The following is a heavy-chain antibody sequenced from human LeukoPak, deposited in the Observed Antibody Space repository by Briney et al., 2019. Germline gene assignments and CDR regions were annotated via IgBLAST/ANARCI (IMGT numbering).Heavy chain of an antibody. CDR1: GYTLTELS. J-gene: IGHJ4*02. Sequence: ASVKVSCKVSGYTLTELSMHWVRQAPGKGLEWMGGFDPEDGETIYAQKFQGRVTMTEDTSTDTAYMELSSLRSEDTAVYYCATDRITMVRGVITSYYFDYWGQGTLVTVPS. CDR3: ATDRITMVRGVITSYYFDY. D-gene: IGHD3-10*01. CDR2: FDPEDGET. V-gene: IGHV1-24*01.